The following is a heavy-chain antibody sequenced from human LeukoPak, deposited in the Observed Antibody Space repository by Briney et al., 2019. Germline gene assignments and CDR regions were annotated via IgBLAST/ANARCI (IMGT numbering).Heavy chain of an antibody. CDR2: ITSSGSAR. Sequence: GGSLRLSCAASGFTFSDYYMTWIRQAPGKGLEWVSYITSSGSARYYADSVKGRFTVSRDNSKNLLYLEMNRLTADDTAVYYCVRAINDALDIWGQGTMVTVSS. V-gene: IGHV3-11*04. D-gene: IGHD2-2*01. CDR1: GFTFSDYY. CDR3: VRAINDALDI. J-gene: IGHJ3*02.